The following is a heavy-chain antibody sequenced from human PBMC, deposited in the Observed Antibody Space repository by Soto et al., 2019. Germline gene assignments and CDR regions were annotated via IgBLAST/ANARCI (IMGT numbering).Heavy chain of an antibody. D-gene: IGHD3-22*01. CDR3: AITSRDYYDSSGYP. CDR2: ISGSGGST. Sequence: PGGSLRLSCAASGFMFSNYAMSWVRQAPGKGLEWVSAISGSGGSTYYADSVKGRFTISRDNSKNTLFLQMNSLRAEDKAVYYCAITSRDYYDSSGYPWGQGTQVTVSS. J-gene: IGHJ5*02. V-gene: IGHV3-23*01. CDR1: GFMFSNYA.